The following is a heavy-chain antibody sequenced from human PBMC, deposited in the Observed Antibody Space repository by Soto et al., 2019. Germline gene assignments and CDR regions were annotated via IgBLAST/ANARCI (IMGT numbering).Heavy chain of an antibody. CDR2: ISNSGGST. CDR1: GFTFSNYA. CDR3: AKDGSDSTSFDY. Sequence: ERQLLESGGGLVQPGGSLRLSCAASGFTFSNYAMSWVRQAPGKGLEWVSAISNSGGSTYYADSGKGRFTTSRDNSKNTLFLQMNSLRAEDTAVYYCAKDGSDSTSFDYWGQGTLVTVSS. V-gene: IGHV3-23*01. J-gene: IGHJ4*02. D-gene: IGHD2-21*02.